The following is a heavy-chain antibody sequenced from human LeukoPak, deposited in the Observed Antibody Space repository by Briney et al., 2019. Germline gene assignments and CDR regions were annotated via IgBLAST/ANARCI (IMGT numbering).Heavy chain of an antibody. D-gene: IGHD3-10*01. CDR2: VKQDGSKT. CDR1: GFSFSSYW. CDR3: ARDWYATGSHGA. Sequence: GVSVRLPCAACGFSFSSYWMMWVRQAAGKGLAGVANVKQDGSKTYYVDSVKRRFTISRDTAKNSVYLQMTSLRVEDTAVYYCARDWYATGSHGAWGQGTLVTVSS. V-gene: IGHV3-7*04. J-gene: IGHJ5*02.